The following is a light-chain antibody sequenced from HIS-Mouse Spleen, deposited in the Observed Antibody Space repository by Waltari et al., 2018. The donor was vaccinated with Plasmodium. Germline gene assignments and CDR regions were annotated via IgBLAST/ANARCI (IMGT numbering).Light chain of an antibody. V-gene: IGKV1-12*01. J-gene: IGKJ1*01. Sequence: IQLTQSPSSLSASVGDRVTITCRASQGISSCLAWYQQKPGKAPKLLIYAASSLQSGVPSRFSGSGSGTDFTLTISSLQPEDFATYYCQQANSFPWTFGQGTKVEIK. CDR2: AAS. CDR3: QQANSFPWT. CDR1: QGISSC.